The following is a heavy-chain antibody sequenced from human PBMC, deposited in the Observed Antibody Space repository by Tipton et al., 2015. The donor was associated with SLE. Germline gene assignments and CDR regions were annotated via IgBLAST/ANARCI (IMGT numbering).Heavy chain of an antibody. D-gene: IGHD3-10*01. Sequence: TLSLTCTVSGGSISSGSYYWSWIRQPPGKGLEWIGYIHYTGSTNYNSSLNSRVTISVDTSKNQFSLKLSSVTAADTAVYYCARGQRGPPMVRGVINGMDVWGQGTPVTVSS. V-gene: IGHV4-61*01. CDR3: ARGQRGPPMVRGVINGMDV. CDR2: IHYTGST. J-gene: IGHJ6*02. CDR1: GGSISSGSYY.